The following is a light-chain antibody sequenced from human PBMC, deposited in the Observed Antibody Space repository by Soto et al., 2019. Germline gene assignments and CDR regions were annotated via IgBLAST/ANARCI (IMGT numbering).Light chain of an antibody. CDR3: SSYTSSSTLYV. CDR1: SSDVGNNNY. J-gene: IGLJ1*01. Sequence: QSVLTQPASVSGSPGQSITISCTGTSSDVGNNNYVSWYQQHPGKAPKLMIYDVTRRPSGISNRFSGSKSGNTASLTISGLQAEDEDDYYCSSYTSSSTLYVFGTGTKLTVL. V-gene: IGLV2-14*03. CDR2: DVT.